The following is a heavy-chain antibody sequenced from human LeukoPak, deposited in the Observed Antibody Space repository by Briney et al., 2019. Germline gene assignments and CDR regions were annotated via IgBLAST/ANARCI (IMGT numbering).Heavy chain of an antibody. CDR3: ARGGSGSYKGVFDY. D-gene: IGHD3-10*01. J-gene: IGHJ4*02. Sequence: GASVKVSCKASGGTFSSYAISWVRQAPGQGLECMGRIIPIFGTADYAQEFQGRVTITTDESTSTAYMELSSLRSEDTAVYYCARGGSGSYKGVFDYWGQGTLVTVSS. CDR1: GGTFSSYA. CDR2: IIPIFGTA. V-gene: IGHV1-69*05.